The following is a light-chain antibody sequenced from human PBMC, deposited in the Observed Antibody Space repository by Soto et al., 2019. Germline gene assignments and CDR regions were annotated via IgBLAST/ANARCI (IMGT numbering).Light chain of an antibody. CDR1: SSDVGGYNY. V-gene: IGLV2-8*01. J-gene: IGLJ3*02. Sequence: QSALTQPPSASGSPGQSVTISCTGTSSDVGGYNYVSWYQQHPGKAPKLMIYEVSKRPSGVPDRFSGSKSGNTASLAITGLRSEDEADYYCAVWDQSLTGWVFGGGTKLTVL. CDR3: AVWDQSLTGWV. CDR2: EVS.